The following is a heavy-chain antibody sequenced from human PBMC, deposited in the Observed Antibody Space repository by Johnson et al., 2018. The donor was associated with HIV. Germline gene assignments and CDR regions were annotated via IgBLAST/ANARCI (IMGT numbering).Heavy chain of an antibody. J-gene: IGHJ3*02. D-gene: IGHD3-3*01. CDR3: ARDRVPDAFDI. V-gene: IGHV3-66*01. CDR2: IYSGGST. Sequence: EQLVESGGGLVQPGGSLRLSCAASGFTFSCNYMSWVRQAPGKGLEWVSVIYSGGSTYYADSVKGRYTISRDNSKNTLYLQMNSLRAEDTAVYYCARDRVPDAFDIWGQGTMVTVSS. CDR1: GFTFSCNY.